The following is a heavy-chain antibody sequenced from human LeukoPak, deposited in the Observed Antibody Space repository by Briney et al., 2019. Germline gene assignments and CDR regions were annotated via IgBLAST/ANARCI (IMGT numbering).Heavy chain of an antibody. V-gene: IGHV3-33*06. J-gene: IGHJ4*02. CDR2: IWYDGSNK. Sequence: PGGSLRLSCAASGFTFSSYGMHWVRQAPGTGLEWVGVIWYDGSNKYYADSVKGRFTISRDNSKNTLYLQMNSLRAEGTAVYYCAKANNELNYYDSSGVSDYWGQGTLVTVSS. D-gene: IGHD3-22*01. CDR1: GFTFSSYG. CDR3: AKANNELNYYDSSGVSDY.